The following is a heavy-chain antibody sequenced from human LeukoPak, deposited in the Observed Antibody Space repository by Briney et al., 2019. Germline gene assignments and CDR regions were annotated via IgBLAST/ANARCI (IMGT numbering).Heavy chain of an antibody. Sequence: GGSLRLSCAASGFTFSDHYMDWVRQAPGKGLEWVGRSRAKIDSYTTEYAASVKGRFTISRDESENTLYLHMNSLKTEDTAIYYCVREYYYDFPQWGQGTLVTVSS. CDR2: SRAKIDSYTT. D-gene: IGHD3-3*01. CDR1: GFTFSDHY. J-gene: IGHJ4*02. V-gene: IGHV3-72*01. CDR3: VREYYYDFPQ.